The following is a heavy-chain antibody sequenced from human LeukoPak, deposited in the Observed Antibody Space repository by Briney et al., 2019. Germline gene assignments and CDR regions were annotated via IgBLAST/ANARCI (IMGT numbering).Heavy chain of an antibody. CDR1: GFTFDDYA. J-gene: IGHJ4*02. CDR3: AKDRGWYDY. Sequence: QPGGSLRLSCAASGFTFDDYAMHWVRQAPGKGLEWVSLISGDGGSTYYADSVKGRFTISRDNSKSSLYLQMNSLRTEDTALYHCAKDRGWYDYWGQGTLVTVSS. D-gene: IGHD6-19*01. CDR2: ISGDGGST. V-gene: IGHV3-43*02.